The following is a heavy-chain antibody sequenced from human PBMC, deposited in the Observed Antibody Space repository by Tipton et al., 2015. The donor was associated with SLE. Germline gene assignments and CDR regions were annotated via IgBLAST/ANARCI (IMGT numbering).Heavy chain of an antibody. CDR2: IYYSGST. CDR1: GGSISSYY. D-gene: IGHD6-6*01. V-gene: IGHV4-59*01. Sequence: GLVKPSETLSLTCTVSGGSISSYYWSWIRQPPGKGLEWIGYIYYSGSTNYNPSLKSRVTISVDTSKNQFSLKLSSVTAADTAMYYCARARGSSSPPDAFDIWGQGTMVTVSS. CDR3: ARARGSSSPPDAFDI. J-gene: IGHJ3*02.